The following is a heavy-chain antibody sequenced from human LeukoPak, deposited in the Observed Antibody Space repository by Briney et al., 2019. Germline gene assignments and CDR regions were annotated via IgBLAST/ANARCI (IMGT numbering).Heavy chain of an antibody. J-gene: IGHJ4*02. V-gene: IGHV4-4*07. CDR2: IYATGST. D-gene: IGHD1-26*01. Sequence: PSETLSLTCDVSGDFFRSYWWGWVRQPAGKGLEWIGRIYATGSTQFNPSLKSRLTTSMDTSTDQFSLKLTSVTAADTAVYFCARQGYTASYYFLDFWSQGTLVTVSS. CDR3: ARQGYTASYYFLDF. CDR1: GDFFRSYW.